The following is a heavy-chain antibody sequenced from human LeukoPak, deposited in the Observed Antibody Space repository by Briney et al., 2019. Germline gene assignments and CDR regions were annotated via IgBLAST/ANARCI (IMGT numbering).Heavy chain of an antibody. J-gene: IGHJ4*02. CDR2: INHSGST. V-gene: IGHV4-34*01. CDR3: ARATAAGMKFDY. Sequence: PSETLSLTCAVYGGSFSGYYWSWIRQPPGKGLEWIGEINHSGSTNYNPSLKSRVTISVDTSKNQFSLKLSSVTAADTAVYYCARATAAGMKFDYWGQGTLVTVSS. CDR1: GGSFSGYY. D-gene: IGHD6-13*01.